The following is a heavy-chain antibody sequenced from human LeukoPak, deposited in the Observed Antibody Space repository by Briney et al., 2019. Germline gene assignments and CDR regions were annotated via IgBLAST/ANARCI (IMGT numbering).Heavy chain of an antibody. CDR1: GFTFSSYA. CDR2: ISGSGGST. V-gene: IGHV3-23*01. Sequence: GGSLRLSCAASGFTFSSYAMSWVRQAPGKGLEWVSAISGSGGSTYYADSVKGRFTISRDNSKNTLYLQMNSLRAEDTAVYYCAKGTGYSSSWYGHGMDVWGQGTTVTVSS. CDR3: AKGTGYSSSWYGHGMDV. J-gene: IGHJ6*02. D-gene: IGHD6-13*01.